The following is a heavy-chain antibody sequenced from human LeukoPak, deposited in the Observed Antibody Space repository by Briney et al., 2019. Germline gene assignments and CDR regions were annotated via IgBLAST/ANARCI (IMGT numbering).Heavy chain of an antibody. CDR1: GFTFSSYG. D-gene: IGHD1-26*01. V-gene: IGHV3-30*02. Sequence: GGSLRLSCAASGFTFSSYGMHWVRQAPGKGLEWVAFIRYDGNNKYYADSVKGRFTISRDNPKNTLYLQMNTLRAEDTAVYYCANGARTLDYWGQGTLVTVSS. CDR2: IRYDGNNK. J-gene: IGHJ4*02. CDR3: ANGARTLDY.